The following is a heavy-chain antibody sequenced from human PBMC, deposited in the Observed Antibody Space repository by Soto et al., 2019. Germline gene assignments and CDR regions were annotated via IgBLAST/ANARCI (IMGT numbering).Heavy chain of an antibody. CDR1: GFTFSSYS. CDR3: ARDWGDYGDYGYWYFDL. J-gene: IGHJ2*01. CDR2: ISSSSSYI. V-gene: IGHV3-21*01. D-gene: IGHD4-17*01. Sequence: EVQLVESGGGLVKPGGSLRLSCAASGFTFSSYSMNWVHQAPGKGLEWVSSISSSSSYIYYADSVKGRFTISRDNAKNSLYLQMNSLRAEDTAVYYCARDWGDYGDYGYWYFDLWGRGTLVTVSS.